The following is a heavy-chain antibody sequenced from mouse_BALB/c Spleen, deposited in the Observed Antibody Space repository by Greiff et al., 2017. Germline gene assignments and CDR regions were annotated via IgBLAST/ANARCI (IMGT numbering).Heavy chain of an antibody. Sequence: VQLVESGPGLVAPSQSLSITCTVSGFSLTGYGVNWVRQPPGKGLEWLGMIWGDGSTDYNSALKTRLSISKDNSKSQDFLKMNSLQTDDTARYYCARDGHYYAMDYWGQGTSVTVSS. V-gene: IGHV2-6-7*01. CDR1: GFSLTGYG. CDR2: IWGDGST. CDR3: ARDGHYYAMDY. J-gene: IGHJ4*01.